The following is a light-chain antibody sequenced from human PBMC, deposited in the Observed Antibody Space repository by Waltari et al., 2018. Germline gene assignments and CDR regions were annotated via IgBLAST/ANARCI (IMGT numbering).Light chain of an antibody. V-gene: IGKV3-11*01. CDR2: DAS. J-gene: IGKJ5*01. Sequence: EIVLTQSPATLSLSPGERATLSCRASQSVSRYLAWYQQKPGQAHRLLIYDASNRATGIPARFSGSGSGTDFTLTISSLEPEDFAIYYCQQRTSWPAITFGQGTRLEIK. CDR3: QQRTSWPAIT. CDR1: QSVSRY.